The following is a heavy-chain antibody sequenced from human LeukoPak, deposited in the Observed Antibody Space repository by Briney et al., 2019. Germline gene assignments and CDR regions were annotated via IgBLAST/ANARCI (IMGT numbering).Heavy chain of an antibody. CDR3: ATLGFGELLFEFDY. CDR2: IIPIFGTA. CDR1: GGTFSSYA. D-gene: IGHD3-10*01. Sequence: GASVKVSCKASGGTFSSYAISWVRQAPGQGLEWMGGIIPIFGTAIYAQKFQGRVTMTEDTSTDTAYMELSSLRPEDTAVYYCATLGFGELLFEFDYWGQGTLVTVSS. V-gene: IGHV1-69*06. J-gene: IGHJ4*02.